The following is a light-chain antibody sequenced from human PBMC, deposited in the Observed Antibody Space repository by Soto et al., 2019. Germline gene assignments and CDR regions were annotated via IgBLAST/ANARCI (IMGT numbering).Light chain of an antibody. V-gene: IGKV3-11*01. CDR3: QQRSNWPSVT. J-gene: IGKJ4*01. Sequence: EIVLKQSPATLSLSPGERATLSCRASQSVNIYLGWYQQRPGQAPRLLIYDASTRATGIPARFSGSGSETEFTLTISSLQPEDCGVYYCQQRSNWPSVTFGGGTKVEIK. CDR1: QSVNIY. CDR2: DAS.